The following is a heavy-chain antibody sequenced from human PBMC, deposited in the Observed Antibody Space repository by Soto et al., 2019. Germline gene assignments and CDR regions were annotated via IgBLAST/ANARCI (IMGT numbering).Heavy chain of an antibody. CDR2: IYSGGST. J-gene: IGHJ6*03. D-gene: IGHD6-19*01. CDR3: AREGSSGWDPYYYYYYMDI. V-gene: IGHV3-53*04. CDR1: GFTVSSNY. Sequence: GGSLRLSCAASGFTVSSNYMSWVRQAPGKGLEWVSVIYSGGSTYYADSVKGRFTISRHNSKNTLYLQMNSLRAEDTAVYYCAREGSSGWDPYYYYYYMDIWGKGTTVTVSS.